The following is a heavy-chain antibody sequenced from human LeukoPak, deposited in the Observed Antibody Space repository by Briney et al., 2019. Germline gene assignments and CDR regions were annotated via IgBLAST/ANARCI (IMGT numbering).Heavy chain of an antibody. Sequence: GGSLRLSCAASGFTFDDNGMSWVRQAPGKGLEWVPGINWNGGSTGYADSVKGRFTISRDNAKNSLYLQMNSLRAEDTALYYCARHMEYSSSSGFGYWGQGTLVTVSS. V-gene: IGHV3-20*04. CDR3: ARHMEYSSSSGFGY. CDR2: INWNGGST. CDR1: GFTFDDNG. J-gene: IGHJ4*02. D-gene: IGHD6-6*01.